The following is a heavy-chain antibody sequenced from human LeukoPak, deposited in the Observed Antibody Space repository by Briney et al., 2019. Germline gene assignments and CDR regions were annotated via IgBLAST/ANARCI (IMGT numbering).Heavy chain of an antibody. CDR3: ARAGVMITFGGVNTYFDY. J-gene: IGHJ4*02. D-gene: IGHD3-16*01. CDR2: IKQDGSEK. CDR1: GFTFSSYW. V-gene: IGHV3-7*05. Sequence: GGSLRLSCAASGFTFSSYWMSWVRQAPGKGLEWVANIKQDGSEKYYVDSVEGRFTISRDNAKNSLYLQMNSLRAEDTAVYYCARAGVMITFGGVNTYFDYWGQGTLVTVCS.